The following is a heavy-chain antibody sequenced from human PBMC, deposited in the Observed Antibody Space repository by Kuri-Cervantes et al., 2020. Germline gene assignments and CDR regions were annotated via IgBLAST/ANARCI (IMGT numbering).Heavy chain of an antibody. Sequence: GESLKISCVVSGFNVSNNYMSWVRQAPGKGLEWVSIIYSGGSTYYTESVKGRFIISRDNSQNTLFLQMDSLRVDDTAVYYCAREGPLVGINGFHVWGQGTMVTVSS. V-gene: IGHV3-66*02. CDR1: GFNVSNNY. D-gene: IGHD1-26*01. J-gene: IGHJ3*01. CDR2: IYSGGST. CDR3: AREGPLVGINGFHV.